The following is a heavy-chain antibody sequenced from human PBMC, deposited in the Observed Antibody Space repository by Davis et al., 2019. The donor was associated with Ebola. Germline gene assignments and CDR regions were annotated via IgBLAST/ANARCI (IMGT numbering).Heavy chain of an antibody. V-gene: IGHV4-59*08. CDR1: GGSIDSHY. D-gene: IGHD1/OR15-1a*01. CDR2: SYYSGNT. J-gene: IGHJ2*01. Sequence: MPSETLSLTCTVSGGSIDSHYWSWIRQSPGEGLEWIGCSYYSGNTNYNPSLESRADVSVDRSDNQFYLNLRSVTAADTAVYYCARLWGLQQHYWYFDLWGRGTLVTVSS. CDR3: ARLWGLQQHYWYFDL.